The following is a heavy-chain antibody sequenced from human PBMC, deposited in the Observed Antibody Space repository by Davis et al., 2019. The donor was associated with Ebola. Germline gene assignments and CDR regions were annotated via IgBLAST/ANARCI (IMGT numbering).Heavy chain of an antibody. CDR2: ISAYNGNT. CDR3: AREGWFGELSPMDV. Sequence: ASVKVSCKVSGYTLTELSMHWVRQAPGQGLEWMGWISAYNGNTNYAQKLQGRVTMTTDTSTSTAYMELRSLRSDDTAVYYCAREGWFGELSPMDVWGQGTTVTVSS. V-gene: IGHV1-18*01. D-gene: IGHD3-10*01. CDR1: GYTLTELS. J-gene: IGHJ6*02.